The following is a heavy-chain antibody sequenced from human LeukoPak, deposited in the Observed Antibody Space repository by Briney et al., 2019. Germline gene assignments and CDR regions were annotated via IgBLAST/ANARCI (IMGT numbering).Heavy chain of an antibody. J-gene: IGHJ3*02. Sequence: SETLSLTCTVSGGSISSYYWSWIRQPPGKGLEWTGYIYYSGSTNYNPSLKSRVTISVDTSKNQFSLKLSSVTAADTAVYYCARGGDGYNWDAFDIWGQGTMVTVSS. CDR3: ARGGDGYNWDAFDI. CDR1: GGSISSYY. V-gene: IGHV4-59*01. CDR2: IYYSGST. D-gene: IGHD5-24*01.